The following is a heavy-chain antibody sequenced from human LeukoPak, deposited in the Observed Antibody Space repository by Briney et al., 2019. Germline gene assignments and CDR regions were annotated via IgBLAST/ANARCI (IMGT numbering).Heavy chain of an antibody. Sequence: PSETLSLTCTVSGGSISSCDFYWSWIRQPPGKGLEWIGYIYYSWSTYYTPPLKSRLTISVDTSKNQFSLTLSSVTAADTAVYYCARGPRTATSLNTRFDYRGQGTLVTVSS. CDR3: ARGPRTATSLNTRFDY. V-gene: IGHV4-30-4*01. D-gene: IGHD5-24*01. J-gene: IGHJ4*02. CDR1: GGSISSCDFY. CDR2: IYYSWST.